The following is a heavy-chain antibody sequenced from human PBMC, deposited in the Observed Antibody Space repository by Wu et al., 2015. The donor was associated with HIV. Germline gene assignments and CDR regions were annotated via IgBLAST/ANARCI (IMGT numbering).Heavy chain of an antibody. CDR1: GYSFTTYY. CDR2: INPSAGST. D-gene: IGHD3-3*01. Sequence: QVQLVQSGAEVRKPGASVKVSCKASGYSFTTYYLNWVRQAPGQGLEWMGIINPSAGSTTYAQKFQGRVTMTRDTSTTTVYMELSSLRSEDTAVYYCARGNDFWSGYPAYYYYMDVWGKGTTVIVSS. V-gene: IGHV1-46*03. J-gene: IGHJ6*03. CDR3: ARGNDFWSGYPAYYYYMDV.